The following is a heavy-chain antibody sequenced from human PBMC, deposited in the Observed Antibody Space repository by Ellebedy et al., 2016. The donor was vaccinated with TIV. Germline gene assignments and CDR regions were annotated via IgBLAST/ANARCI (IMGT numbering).Heavy chain of an antibody. CDR1: GFTFSNYV. Sequence: GESLKISCAASGFTFSNYVMHWVRQAPGKGLEWVAVISYDGSNKYYADSVKGRFTISKDNSKNTLFMEMSSLRVEETAVDYCARAGEQWLVLDYWGQGTLVTVSS. V-gene: IGHV3-30-3*01. CDR2: ISYDGSNK. J-gene: IGHJ4*02. CDR3: ARAGEQWLVLDY. D-gene: IGHD6-19*01.